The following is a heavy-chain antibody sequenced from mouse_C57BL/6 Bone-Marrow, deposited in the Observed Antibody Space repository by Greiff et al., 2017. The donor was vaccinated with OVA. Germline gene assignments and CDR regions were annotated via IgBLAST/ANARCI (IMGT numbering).Heavy chain of an antibody. Sequence: EVKVVESGGGLVQPQGSLKLSCAASGFSFNTYAMNWVRQAPGKGLEWVARIRSKSNNYATYYADSVKDRFTISRDDSESMLYLQMNNLKTEDTAMYYCVRQTTVVAKDYFDYWGQGTTLTVSS. CDR3: VRQTTVVAKDYFDY. J-gene: IGHJ2*01. CDR2: IRSKSNNYAT. CDR1: GFSFNTYA. D-gene: IGHD1-1*01. V-gene: IGHV10-1*01.